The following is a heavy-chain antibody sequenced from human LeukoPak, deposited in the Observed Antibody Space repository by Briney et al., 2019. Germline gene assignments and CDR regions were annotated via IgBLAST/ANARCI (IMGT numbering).Heavy chain of an antibody. CDR3: ARGALGVDYFDY. J-gene: IGHJ4*02. Sequence: PSETLSLTCLVSGGSISGSHWSWIRQPPGKGLEWIGYIHYTGSTDYNPSLRSRVTLSIDMSKNQFSLRLSSVTAADTAVYYCARGALGVDYFDYWGQGTLVTVSS. D-gene: IGHD2-8*01. CDR2: IHYTGST. CDR1: GGSISGSH. V-gene: IGHV4-59*01.